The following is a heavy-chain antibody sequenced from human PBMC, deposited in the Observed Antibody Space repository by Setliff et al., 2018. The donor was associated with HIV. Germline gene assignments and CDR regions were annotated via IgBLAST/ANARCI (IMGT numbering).Heavy chain of an antibody. CDR1: GFTFSSHG. D-gene: IGHD5-12*01. CDR2: IRGSGEST. Sequence: PGGSLRLSCEASGFTFSSHGMHWLRQAPGKGLEWVSGIRGSGESTYYGEFETGHFTISRDNSKNMLYLQMTSLGVEDTAVYYCARGPLHGATIIRGSGPTHYYYYMDVWGKGTTVTVS. CDR3: ARGPLHGATIIRGSGPTHYYYYMDV. J-gene: IGHJ6*03. V-gene: IGHV3-23*01.